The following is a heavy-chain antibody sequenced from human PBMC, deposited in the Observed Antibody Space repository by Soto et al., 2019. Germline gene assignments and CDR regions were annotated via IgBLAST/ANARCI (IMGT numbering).Heavy chain of an antibody. V-gene: IGHV3-30*18. CDR3: AKDQDSSSGPYYYYGMDV. Sequence: QVQLVESGGGVVQPGRSLRLSCAASGFTFSSYGMHWVRQAPGKGLEWVAVISYDGSKKYYADSVKGRFPISRDNSKNTLYLQMNSLRAEDTAVYYCAKDQDSSSGPYYYYGMDVWGQGTTVTVSS. CDR1: GFTFSSYG. D-gene: IGHD6-6*01. CDR2: ISYDGSKK. J-gene: IGHJ6*02.